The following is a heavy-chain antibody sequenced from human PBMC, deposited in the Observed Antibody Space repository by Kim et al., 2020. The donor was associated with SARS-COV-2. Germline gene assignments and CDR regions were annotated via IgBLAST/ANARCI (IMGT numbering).Heavy chain of an antibody. CDR2: TYYRSKWYN. D-gene: IGHD2-15*01. CDR3: ARQKGGGPDYSGMDI. J-gene: IGHJ6*02. Sequence: SQTLSLTCAISGDSVSSNSAAWNWIRQSPSRGLEWLGRTYYRSKWYNDYAVSVKSRITINPDTSKNQVSLQVYSVTPDDTALYYCARQKGGGPDYSGMDIWGQGTTVTVSS. CDR1: GDSVSSNSAA. V-gene: IGHV6-1*01.